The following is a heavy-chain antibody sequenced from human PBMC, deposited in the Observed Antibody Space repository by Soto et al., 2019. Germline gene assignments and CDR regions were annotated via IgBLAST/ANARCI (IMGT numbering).Heavy chain of an antibody. Sequence: QLQLQESGSGLVEPSQTLSLTCAVSGGSITTVGYSWSWIRQPPGKGLEWIGYILHSGISYSNPSLKGRVTMSVDGSKNRFSLRLSSVTAADTAVYYCARRISARTYYFDYWGQGTLVTVSS. CDR3: ARRISARTYYFDY. CDR1: GGSITTVGYS. J-gene: IGHJ4*02. CDR2: ILHSGIS. V-gene: IGHV4-30-2*01. D-gene: IGHD6-6*01.